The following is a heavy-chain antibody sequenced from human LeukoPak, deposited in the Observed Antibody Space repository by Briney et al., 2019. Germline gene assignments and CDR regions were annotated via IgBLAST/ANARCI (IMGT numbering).Heavy chain of an antibody. D-gene: IGHD6-6*01. CDR2: ISSSSSTI. V-gene: IGHV3-48*04. Sequence: GGSLRLSCAASGFTFSSYSMNWVRQAPGKGLEWVSYISSSSSTIYYADSVKGRFTISRDDAKNSLYLQMTSLRAEDPAVYYCARDYSSPFNFDYWGQGTLVTVSS. J-gene: IGHJ4*02. CDR3: ARDYSSPFNFDY. CDR1: GFTFSSYS.